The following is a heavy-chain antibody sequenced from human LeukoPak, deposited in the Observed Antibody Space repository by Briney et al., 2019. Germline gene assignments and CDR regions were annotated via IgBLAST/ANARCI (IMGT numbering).Heavy chain of an antibody. CDR2: IYYSGST. CDR1: GGSISSGTYY. Sequence: SETLSLTCTVSGGSISSGTYYWSWFRQHPGKGLEWIGYIYYSGSTYYNPSLKSRVTISIDTSKNQFSLKLSSVTAADTAVYYCARAGVYSGSYFDYWGQGTLVTVSS. CDR3: ARAGVYSGSYFDY. D-gene: IGHD1-26*01. V-gene: IGHV4-31*03. J-gene: IGHJ4*02.